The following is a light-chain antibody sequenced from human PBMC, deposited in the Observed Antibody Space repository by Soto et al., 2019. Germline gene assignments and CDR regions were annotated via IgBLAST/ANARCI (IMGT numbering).Light chain of an antibody. CDR1: SSNIGGYNH. V-gene: IGLV2-14*03. CDR2: DVG. Sequence: QSVLTQPASVSGSPGQSITISCTGTSSNIGGYNHVSWYQQHPGRAPKLMIYDVGSRPSGVSNRFSGSKSANTASLTISGLQTEDEADYYCSSYTSRNTEVFGTGTKLTVL. CDR3: SSYTSRNTEV. J-gene: IGLJ1*01.